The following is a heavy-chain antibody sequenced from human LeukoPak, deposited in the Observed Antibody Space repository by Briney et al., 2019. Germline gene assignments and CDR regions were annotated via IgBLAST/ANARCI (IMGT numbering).Heavy chain of an antibody. CDR2: ISYGDGTA. D-gene: IGHD5-12*01. J-gene: IGHJ4*02. CDR3: AKDRGYTGYDSGGIDF. Sequence: GGSLSLSCAASGFTFRSYAMNWVRQSPGKGLEWVSSISYGDGTAFYAGSVKGRFTVSRDNSRSTLYLQMASLRAEDTAVYYCAKDRGYTGYDSGGIDFWGQGTLVTVSS. CDR1: GFTFRSYA. V-gene: IGHV3-23*01.